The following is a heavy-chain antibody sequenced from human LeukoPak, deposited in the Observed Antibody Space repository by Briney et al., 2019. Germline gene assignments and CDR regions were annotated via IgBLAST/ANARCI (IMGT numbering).Heavy chain of an antibody. CDR3: AFLWSGLGWYDN. D-gene: IGHD3-3*01. V-gene: IGHV3-23*01. Sequence: PGGSLRLSCAASGFTFSSYAMSWVRQAPGKGLEWVSSITGSGDRAYHADSVKGRFTISRDNSKNTLYLQMNSLRAEDTAAYYCAFLWSGLGWYDNWGQGTLVTVSS. CDR1: GFTFSSYA. CDR2: ITGSGDRA. J-gene: IGHJ5*02.